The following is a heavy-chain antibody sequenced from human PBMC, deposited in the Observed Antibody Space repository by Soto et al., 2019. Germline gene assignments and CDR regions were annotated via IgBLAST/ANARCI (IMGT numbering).Heavy chain of an antibody. Sequence: GGSLRLSCAASGFTVSSNYMSWVRQAPGKGLEWVSVIYSGGSTYYADSVKGRFTISRDNSKNTLYLQMNSLRAEDTAVYYCARSLTGDHYDAFDILGQGTMVTVSS. V-gene: IGHV3-53*01. CDR1: GFTVSSNY. J-gene: IGHJ3*02. D-gene: IGHD7-27*01. CDR3: ARSLTGDHYDAFDI. CDR2: IYSGGST.